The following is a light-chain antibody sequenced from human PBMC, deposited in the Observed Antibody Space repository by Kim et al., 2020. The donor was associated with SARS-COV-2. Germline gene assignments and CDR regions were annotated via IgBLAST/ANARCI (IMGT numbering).Light chain of an antibody. Sequence: ASVGDRVILTCRASQNIRRWLAWYQQKPGTAPKLLVYRASTLESGVASRFSGSGSGTEFTLTISSLQPDDSATYYCQQYDTYSWTFGQGTKVDIK. J-gene: IGKJ1*01. V-gene: IGKV1-5*03. CDR1: QNIRRW. CDR2: RAS. CDR3: QQYDTYSWT.